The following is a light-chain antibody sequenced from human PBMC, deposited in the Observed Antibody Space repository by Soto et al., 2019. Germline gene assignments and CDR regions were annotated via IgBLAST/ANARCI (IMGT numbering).Light chain of an antibody. CDR2: QAS. CDR1: QSTSSY. V-gene: IGKV1-5*03. CDR3: QQYYSYPLIT. Sequence: DIQMTQSPSTLSASVGDRVTITCRSSQSTSSYLAWYQQKPGKAPKLLIYQASSLENGVPSRFSGSGSGTDFTLTISCLQSEDFATYYCQQYYSYPLITFGQGTRLEIK. J-gene: IGKJ5*01.